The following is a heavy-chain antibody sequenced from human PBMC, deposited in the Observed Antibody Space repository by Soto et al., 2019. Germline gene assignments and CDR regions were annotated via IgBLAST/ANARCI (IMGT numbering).Heavy chain of an antibody. V-gene: IGHV1-18*01. CDR3: AKTGGWNWFDL. CDR1: GYTFTDYG. CDR2: ISPYTGDT. J-gene: IGHJ5*02. Sequence: QVQLVQSEAEVKKPGASVKVSCKASGYTFTDYGISWVRQAPGQGLEWMGWISPYTGDTKYPQRLQGRVTVTADTSTSTAYMELRSLKSDDTAVYYCAKTGGWNWFDLWGQGTLVSVSS. D-gene: IGHD6-19*01.